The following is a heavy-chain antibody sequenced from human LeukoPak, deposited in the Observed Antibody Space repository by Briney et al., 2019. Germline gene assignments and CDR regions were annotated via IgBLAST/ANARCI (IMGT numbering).Heavy chain of an antibody. CDR1: GFTFSSYG. Sequence: GRSLRLSCAASGFTFSSYGFHWVRQIPGKGLEWVAGIWFDGSDKYYADSVKGRFTISRDISKNTVHLQMNSLRAEDTAVYHCARDPAGIRGNFDYWGQGTQVTVSS. J-gene: IGHJ4*02. D-gene: IGHD3-10*01. CDR2: IWFDGSDK. CDR3: ARDPAGIRGNFDY. V-gene: IGHV3-33*08.